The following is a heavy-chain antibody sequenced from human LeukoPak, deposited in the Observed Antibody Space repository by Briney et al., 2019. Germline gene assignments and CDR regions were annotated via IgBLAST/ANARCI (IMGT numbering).Heavy chain of an antibody. CDR1: GGSISSGGYY. CDR3: ARVWYSSGWYAYGMDV. CDR2: IYYSGST. Sequence: SETLSLTCTVSGGSISSGGYYWSWIRQHPGQGLEWIGYIYYSGSTYYNPSLKSRVTISVDTSKNQFSLKLSSVTAADTAVYYCARVWYSSGWYAYGMDVWGQGTTVTVSS. J-gene: IGHJ6*02. D-gene: IGHD6-19*01. V-gene: IGHV4-31*03.